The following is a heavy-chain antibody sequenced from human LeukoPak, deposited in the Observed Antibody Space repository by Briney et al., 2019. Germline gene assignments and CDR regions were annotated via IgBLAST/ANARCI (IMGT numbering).Heavy chain of an antibody. V-gene: IGHV3-48*01. D-gene: IGHD2-15*01. CDR2: ISSISSTI. CDR1: GFTFSSYS. J-gene: IGHJ4*02. Sequence: PGRSLRLSCAASGFTFSSYSMSSVRQAPGKGLEWVSYISSISSTIYYADSVKGRFTISRDNAKNTLYLQMNSLRAEDTAVYYCASNLLPDDYWGQGTLVTVSS. CDR3: ASNLLPDDY.